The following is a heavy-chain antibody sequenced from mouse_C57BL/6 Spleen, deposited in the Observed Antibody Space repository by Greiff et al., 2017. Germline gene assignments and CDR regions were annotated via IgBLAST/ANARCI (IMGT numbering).Heavy chain of an antibody. CDR2: IDPSDSYT. CDR3: ARRYSNGFDY. V-gene: IGHV1-69*01. D-gene: IGHD2-5*01. CDR1: GYTFPSYW. J-gene: IGHJ2*01. Sequence: QFQLQQPGAELVMPGASVKLSCKASGYTFPSYWLHWVKQRPGPGLEWIGAIDPSDSYTNYNQKFKGKYTLTVDKSSSTAYMQFSSLTSEDSAVYYCARRYSNGFDYWGQGTTLTVSS.